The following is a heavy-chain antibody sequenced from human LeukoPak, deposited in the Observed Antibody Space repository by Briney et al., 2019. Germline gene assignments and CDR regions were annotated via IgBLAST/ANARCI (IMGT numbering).Heavy chain of an antibody. CDR1: GFTFSSYG. CDR3: SRDLNWSFDY. D-gene: IGHD1-1*01. CDR2: IRSKAYGGTT. V-gene: IGHV3-49*04. Sequence: PGRSLRLSCAASGFTFSSYGMHWVRQAPGKGLEWVGFIRSKAYGGTTEYAASVEGRFSISRDDSKSIAYLQMNSPKIEDTAVYYCSRDLNWSFDYWGQGILVTVSS. J-gene: IGHJ4*02.